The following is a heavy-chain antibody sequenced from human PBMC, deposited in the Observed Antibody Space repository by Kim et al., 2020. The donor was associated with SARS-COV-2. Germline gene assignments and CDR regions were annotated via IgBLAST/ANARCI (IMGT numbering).Heavy chain of an antibody. CDR1: GFTFSSYA. D-gene: IGHD6-13*01. V-gene: IGHV3-30*04. Sequence: GGSLRLSCVVSGFTFSSYAMHWVRQAPGKGLEWVAVISYDDVTNKYYADSVKGRFTMSRDNSENTLYLQMTSLRGEDTAVYYCARVASIAAAGWYYGMDVWGQGTTVTVSS. J-gene: IGHJ6*02. CDR2: ISYDDVTNK. CDR3: ARVASIAAAGWYYGMDV.